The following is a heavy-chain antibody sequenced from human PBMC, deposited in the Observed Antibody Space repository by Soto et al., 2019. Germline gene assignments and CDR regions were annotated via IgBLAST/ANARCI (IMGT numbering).Heavy chain of an antibody. CDR3: ATGRFLEWLFHFDY. D-gene: IGHD3-3*01. J-gene: IGHJ4*02. V-gene: IGHV1-46*01. CDR2: FNPMSGST. Sequence: ASVKVSCKTSGYIFINYYIHWVRQAPGQGLEWVALFNPMSGSTNYAQKFQGRVTMTEDTSTDTAYMELSSLRSEDTAVYYCATGRFLEWLFHFDYWGQGTLVTVSS. CDR1: GYIFINYY.